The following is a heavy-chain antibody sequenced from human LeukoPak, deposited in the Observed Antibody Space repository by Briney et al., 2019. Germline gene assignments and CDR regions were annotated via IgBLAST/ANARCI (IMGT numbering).Heavy chain of an antibody. J-gene: IGHJ4*02. CDR3: TTGESMVGSTIHIRWAD. V-gene: IGHV3-15*01. Sequence: GALRLSCAASGFTFSNAWMTWVRQAPGKGLEWVGRIKSKTAGGTIDYAAPVKGRFTISRDDSKNTLYLQMNSLKTEDTAVYYCTTGESMVGSTIHIRWADWGQGTLVTVSS. CDR1: GFTFSNAW. D-gene: IGHD1-26*01. CDR2: IKSKTAGGTI.